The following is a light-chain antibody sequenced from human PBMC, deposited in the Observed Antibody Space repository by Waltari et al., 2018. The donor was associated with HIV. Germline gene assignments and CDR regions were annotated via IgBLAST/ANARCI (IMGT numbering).Light chain of an antibody. CDR1: SSDVGGYNS. J-gene: IGLJ1*01. CDR2: EVS. CDR3: SSYAGSNNFV. V-gene: IGLV2-8*01. Sequence: SALTQAPSASGSPGQSVTISCTGTSSDVGGYNSVSWYQQHPGKAPKLMIYEVSKRPSGVPDRFSGSKSGNTASLTVSGLQAEDEADYYCSSYAGSNNFVFGTGTKVTVL.